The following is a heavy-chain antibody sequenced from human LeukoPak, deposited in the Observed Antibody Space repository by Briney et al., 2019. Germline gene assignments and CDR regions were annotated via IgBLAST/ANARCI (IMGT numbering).Heavy chain of an antibody. CDR1: GYTFTSYV. V-gene: IGHV1-3*01. Sequence: ASVKVSCKASGYTFTSYVIHWVRQAPGQRLEWMGWINAGNGNTKYSQEFQDRVTITRDTSASTVYMELSRLRSDDTAVYYCARTFYGDYTYYFDYWGQGTLVTVSS. D-gene: IGHD4-17*01. CDR3: ARTFYGDYTYYFDY. J-gene: IGHJ4*02. CDR2: INAGNGNT.